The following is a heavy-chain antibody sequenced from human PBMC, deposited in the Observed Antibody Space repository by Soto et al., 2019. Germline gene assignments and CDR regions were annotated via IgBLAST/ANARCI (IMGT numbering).Heavy chain of an antibody. CDR2: TYYRSKWYN. Sequence: SQTLSLTCVISGDSVSSNSAAWNWIRQSPSRGLEWLGRTYYRSKWYNDYAVSVKSRITINPDTSKNQFSLQLNSVTPEDTAVYYCARTQSIAAAGSYGMDVWGQGTTVTVS. CDR1: GDSVSSNSAA. CDR3: ARTQSIAAAGSYGMDV. D-gene: IGHD6-13*01. J-gene: IGHJ6*02. V-gene: IGHV6-1*01.